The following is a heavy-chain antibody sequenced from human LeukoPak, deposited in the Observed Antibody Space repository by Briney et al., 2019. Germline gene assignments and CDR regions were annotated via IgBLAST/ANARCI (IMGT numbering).Heavy chain of an antibody. J-gene: IGHJ4*02. CDR3: ARVILGSLDY. CDR2: IYYSGST. Sequence: SETLSLTCTVSGGSISSYYWSWIRQPPGKGLEWIGYIYYSGSTNYNPSLKSRVTISVDTSKNQFSLKLSSVTAADTAVYCCARVILGSLDYWGQGTLVTVSS. V-gene: IGHV4-59*01. D-gene: IGHD2/OR15-2a*01. CDR1: GGSISSYY.